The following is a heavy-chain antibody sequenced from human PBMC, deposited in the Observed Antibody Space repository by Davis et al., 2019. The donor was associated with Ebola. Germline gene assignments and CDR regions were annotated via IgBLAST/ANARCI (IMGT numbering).Heavy chain of an antibody. CDR3: ASLSPARGAFDI. CDR1: GGSFSGYY. J-gene: IGHJ3*02. V-gene: IGHV4-59*01. Sequence: SETLSLTCAVYGGSFSGYYWSWIRQPPGKGLEWIGSIYYSGSTNYNPSLKSRVTISVDTSKNQFSLKLSSVTAADTAVYYCASLSPARGAFDIWGQGTMVTVSS. CDR2: IYYSGST.